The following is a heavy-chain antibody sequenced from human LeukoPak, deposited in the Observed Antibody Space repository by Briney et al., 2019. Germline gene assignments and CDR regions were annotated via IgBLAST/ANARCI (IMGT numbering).Heavy chain of an antibody. V-gene: IGHV4-59*01. J-gene: IGHJ6*03. CDR1: GGSISSYY. D-gene: IGHD6-13*01. Sequence: PSETLSLTCTVSGGSISSYYWSWIRQPPGKGLEWIGYIYYSGSTNYNPSLKSRVTISVDTSKNQFSLKLSSVTAADTAVYYCARWGHSSSWFSYYYYYMDVWGKGTTVTISS. CDR2: IYYSGST. CDR3: ARWGHSSSWFSYYYYYMDV.